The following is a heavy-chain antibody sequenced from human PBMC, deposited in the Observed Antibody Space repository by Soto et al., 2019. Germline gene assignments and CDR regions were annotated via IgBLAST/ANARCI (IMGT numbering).Heavy chain of an antibody. CDR1: GYTFTGYY. CDR2: INPNSGGT. J-gene: IGHJ4*02. D-gene: IGHD3-9*01. V-gene: IGHV1-2*02. CDR3: ARDFYDILTGYYKSDY. Sequence: ASVKVSCKASGYTFTGYYMHWVRQAPGQGLEWMGWINPNSGGTNYAQKFQGRVTMTRDTSISTAYMELSRLRSDDTAVYYCARDFYDILTGYYKSDYWGQGTLVTVSS.